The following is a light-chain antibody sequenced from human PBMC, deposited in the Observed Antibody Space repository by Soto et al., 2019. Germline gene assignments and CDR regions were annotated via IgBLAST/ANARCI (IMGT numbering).Light chain of an antibody. CDR2: DNS. V-gene: IGLV1-51*01. Sequence: QSVLTQPPSVSAAPGQTVTISCSGSKSNIGNNYVSWYKQLPGTAPKLLIYDNSQRPSWTPDRFSGSKSGTSATLAITGLQTGDDADYYCGTWDSSLSVVVFGSGTKLTVL. CDR1: KSNIGNNY. J-gene: IGLJ1*01. CDR3: GTWDSSLSVVV.